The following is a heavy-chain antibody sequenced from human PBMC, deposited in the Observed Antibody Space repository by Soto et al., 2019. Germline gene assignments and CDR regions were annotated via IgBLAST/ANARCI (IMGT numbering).Heavy chain of an antibody. CDR2: IKSKTDGGTT. CDR1: GFTFSNAW. J-gene: IGHJ4*02. Sequence: GGSLRLSCAASGFTFSNAWMNWVRQAPGKGLEWVGRIKSKTDGGTTDYAAPVKGRFTISRDDSKNTLYLQMNSLKTEDTAVYYCTGDIIVGATIIDYWGQGTLVTVSS. CDR3: TGDIIVGATIIDY. V-gene: IGHV3-15*07. D-gene: IGHD1-26*01.